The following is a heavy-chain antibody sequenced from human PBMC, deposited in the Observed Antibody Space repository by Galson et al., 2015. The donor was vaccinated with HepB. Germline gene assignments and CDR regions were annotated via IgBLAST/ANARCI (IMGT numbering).Heavy chain of an antibody. D-gene: IGHD5-24*01. CDR3: ARGDEMATIPFWSSTDAFDI. J-gene: IGHJ3*02. Sequence: SLRLSCAASGFTFSSYWMHWVRQAPGKGLVWVSRISTDGSSTSYADSLKGRFTISRDNAKNTLYLQVNSLRAEDTAVYYCARGDEMATIPFWSSTDAFDIWGQGTLVTVSS. V-gene: IGHV3-74*01. CDR2: ISTDGSST. CDR1: GFTFSSYW.